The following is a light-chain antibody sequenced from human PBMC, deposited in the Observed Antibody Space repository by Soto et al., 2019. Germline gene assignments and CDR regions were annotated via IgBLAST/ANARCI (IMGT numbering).Light chain of an antibody. J-gene: IGKJ4*01. Sequence: DIQMTQSPSTLSASVGDRVTITCRASQSISSWLAWYQQKPGKAPKLLIYKTSSLESGVPSRFSGSGSGTKFTLTISSLQPDDFATYYCQQYNLYPLTFGGGTKVDIK. CDR3: QQYNLYPLT. V-gene: IGKV1-5*03. CDR1: QSISSW. CDR2: KTS.